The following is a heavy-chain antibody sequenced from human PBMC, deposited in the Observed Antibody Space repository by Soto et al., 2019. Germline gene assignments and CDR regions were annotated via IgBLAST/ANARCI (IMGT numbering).Heavy chain of an antibody. D-gene: IGHD3-3*01. CDR1: GYTFNTYG. V-gene: IGHV1-18*04. CDR3: ARPGTILGRNGMDV. CDR2: ISGYNGYT. J-gene: IGHJ6*02. Sequence: QAQLVQSGAEVKKPGASVKVSCKTSGYTFNTYGISWVRQVPGQGPEWMGWISGYNGYTKYAQKFQGRVTMTTDISTSTAYMDMRSLRSDDTAVYYCARPGTILGRNGMDVWGQGTTVIVSS.